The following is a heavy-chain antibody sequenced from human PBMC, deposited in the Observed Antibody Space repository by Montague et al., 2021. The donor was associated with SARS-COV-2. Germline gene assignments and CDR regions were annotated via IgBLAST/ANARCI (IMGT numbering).Heavy chain of an antibody. J-gene: IGHJ4*02. Sequence: SLRLSCAASGFTFDDYGMSWVRQAPGRGLEWVSGVTRNGVTTDYVDSVKGRFTISRDNTKKSLDLQMNSLRVEDTAFYYCTRGFRGGPFDWWGQGTLVIVSS. V-gene: IGHV3-20*04. CDR3: TRGFRGGPFDW. CDR1: GFTFDDYG. D-gene: IGHD3-10*01. CDR2: VTRNGVTT.